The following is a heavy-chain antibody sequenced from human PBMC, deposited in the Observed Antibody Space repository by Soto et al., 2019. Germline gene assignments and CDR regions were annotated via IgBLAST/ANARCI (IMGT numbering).Heavy chain of an antibody. V-gene: IGHV1-58*01. Sequence: QMQLVQSGPEVKKPGISVKVSCKASGFTFSSSIVQWVRQARGQRLEWIGWIVVGSGHTNYEQKFQERVTITRDMSTSTAYMELSSLRSEDTAVYYCAAPDFGDYWYFDLWGRGTLVTVSS. CDR3: AAPDFGDYWYFDL. CDR2: IVVGSGHT. CDR1: GFTFSSSI. J-gene: IGHJ2*01. D-gene: IGHD4-17*01.